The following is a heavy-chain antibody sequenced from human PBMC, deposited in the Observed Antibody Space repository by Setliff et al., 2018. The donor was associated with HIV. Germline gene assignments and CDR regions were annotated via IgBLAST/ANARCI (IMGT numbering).Heavy chain of an antibody. Sequence: ASETLSLTCAVYGGSFSGYYWSWIRQPPGKGLEWIGEINHSGSTNYNPSHKSRVTISVDTSKNQFSLKLSSVTAADTAVYYCARVVGQVGSNWYNYYYYMDVWAKGTTVTVSS. CDR3: ARVVGQVGSNWYNYYYYMDV. V-gene: IGHV4-34*01. D-gene: IGHD6-13*01. CDR1: GGSFSGYY. J-gene: IGHJ6*03. CDR2: INHSGST.